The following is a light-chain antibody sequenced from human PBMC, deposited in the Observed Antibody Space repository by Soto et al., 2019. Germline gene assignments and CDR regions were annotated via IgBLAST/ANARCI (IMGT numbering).Light chain of an antibody. CDR3: QKYGSSPPRT. CDR1: QSVSSSY. CDR2: GAS. J-gene: IGKJ1*01. V-gene: IGKV3-20*01. Sequence: EIVLTQSPGTLSLSPGERATLSCRASQSVSSSYLAWYQQKPGQAPRLLIYGASSRATGIPARFSGSGSGTDFTLTISRLEPEDFAVYYCQKYGSSPPRTFGQGTKVDI.